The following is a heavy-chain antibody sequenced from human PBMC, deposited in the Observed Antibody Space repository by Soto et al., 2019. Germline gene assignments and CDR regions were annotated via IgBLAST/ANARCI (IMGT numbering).Heavy chain of an antibody. CDR1: GFTFDDYA. V-gene: IGHV3-43*02. D-gene: IGHD3-22*01. Sequence: GESLKISCAASGFTFDDYAMHWVRQAPGKGLEWVSLISGDGGSTYYADSVKGRFTISRDNSKNSLYLQMNSLRTEDNALYYCAKGYYYDSSGYSDAFDIWGQGTMVTGSS. J-gene: IGHJ3*02. CDR2: ISGDGGST. CDR3: AKGYYYDSSGYSDAFDI.